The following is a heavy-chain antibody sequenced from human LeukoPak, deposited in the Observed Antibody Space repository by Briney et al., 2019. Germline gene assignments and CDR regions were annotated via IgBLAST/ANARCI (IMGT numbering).Heavy chain of an antibody. CDR2: INHSGST. Sequence: SETLSLTCAVYGGSFSGYYWSWIRQPPGKGLEWIGEINHSGSTNYNPSLKSRVTISVDTSKNQFSLKLSSVTAADTAVYYCARGVPKLLWFGGTIKAYYYYYMDVWGKGTTVTVSS. CDR3: ARGVPKLLWFGGTIKAYYYYYMDV. CDR1: GGSFSGYY. J-gene: IGHJ6*03. D-gene: IGHD3-10*01. V-gene: IGHV4-34*01.